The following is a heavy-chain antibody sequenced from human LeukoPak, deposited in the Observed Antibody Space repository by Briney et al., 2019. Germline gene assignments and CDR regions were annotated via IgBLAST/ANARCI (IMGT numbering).Heavy chain of an antibody. Sequence: SETLSLTCTVSGGSISSYYWSWIRQPPGKGLEWIGYIYYSGSTNYNPSLKSRVTISVDTSKNQFSLKLSSVTAADTAVYYCAREAHYYDRSGNPRFAFDIWGQGTMVTVSS. D-gene: IGHD3-22*01. CDR1: GGSISSYY. J-gene: IGHJ3*02. CDR2: IYYSGST. CDR3: AREAHYYDRSGNPRFAFDI. V-gene: IGHV4-59*12.